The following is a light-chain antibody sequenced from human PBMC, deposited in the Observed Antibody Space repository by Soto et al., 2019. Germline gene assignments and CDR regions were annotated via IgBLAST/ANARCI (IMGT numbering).Light chain of an antibody. V-gene: IGKV1-5*03. Sequence: DIQMTQSPSTLSASVGDRVTITCRASQGISSWLAWYQQKPGKAPKLLIYKASSLESGVPSRFSGSGSGTEFTLTISSLQPDDFATYYCQQYNSYSYTFGHGTKLEIK. CDR2: KAS. CDR3: QQYNSYSYT. J-gene: IGKJ2*01. CDR1: QGISSW.